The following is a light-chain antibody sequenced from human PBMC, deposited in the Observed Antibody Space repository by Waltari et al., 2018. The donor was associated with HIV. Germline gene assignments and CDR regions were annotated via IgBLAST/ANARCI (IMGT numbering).Light chain of an antibody. J-gene: IGKJ3*01. Sequence: DIQMTQSPSPLSASVGDRVTITCRASQGIVHYLAWYQQKPGKVPKLLIYAASALQSGVPSRFSGSASGTDFTLTISSLQPEDVATYYCQKYNRAPPTFGPGTKVDIK. CDR3: QKYNRAPPT. V-gene: IGKV1-27*01. CDR1: QGIVHY. CDR2: AAS.